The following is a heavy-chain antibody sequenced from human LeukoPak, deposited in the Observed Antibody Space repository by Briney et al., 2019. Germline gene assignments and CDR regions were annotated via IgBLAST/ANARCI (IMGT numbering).Heavy chain of an antibody. CDR1: GFTVSANY. V-gene: IGHV3-23*01. D-gene: IGHD3-10*01. CDR2: ISGSGGNT. CDR3: AKDVARTMVRGVTPYFVY. J-gene: IGHJ4*02. Sequence: GGSLRLSCAASGFTVSANYMSWVRQAPGKGLAWVSGISGSGGNTFYADSVKGRFTISRDNSKNTLYLQMNSLRAEDMALYYCAKDVARTMVRGVTPYFVYWGQGILVTVSS.